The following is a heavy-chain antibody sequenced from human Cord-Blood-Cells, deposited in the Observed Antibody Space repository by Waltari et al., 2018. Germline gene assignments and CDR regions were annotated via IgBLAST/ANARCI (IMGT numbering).Heavy chain of an antibody. D-gene: IGHD2-2*01. J-gene: IGHJ4*02. CDR3: ARDQGYSCYDY. V-gene: IGHV1-2*02. CDR2: INPNSGGT. Sequence: QVQLVQSGAEVKKPGASVKVSCKASGYTFTGYYMHWVRQAPGQGLEWMGCINPNSGGTNSAQKFQGRVTMTRDTSISTAYMELSRLRSDDTAVYYCARDQGYSCYDYWGQGTLVTVSS. CDR1: GYTFTGYY.